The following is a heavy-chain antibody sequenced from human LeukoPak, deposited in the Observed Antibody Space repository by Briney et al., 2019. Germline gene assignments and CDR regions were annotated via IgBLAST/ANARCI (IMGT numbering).Heavy chain of an antibody. CDR3: ARDRKNYDILTGYYRPDAFDI. V-gene: IGHV3-23*01. CDR2: ISGSGGST. CDR1: EFTFSNYA. J-gene: IGHJ3*02. D-gene: IGHD3-9*01. Sequence: GGSLRLSCVASEFTFSNYAMTWVRQAPGKGLEWVSAISGSGGSTYYADSVKGRFTISRDNAKNTLYLQMNSLRAEDTAVYYCARDRKNYDILTGYYRPDAFDIWGQGTMVTVSS.